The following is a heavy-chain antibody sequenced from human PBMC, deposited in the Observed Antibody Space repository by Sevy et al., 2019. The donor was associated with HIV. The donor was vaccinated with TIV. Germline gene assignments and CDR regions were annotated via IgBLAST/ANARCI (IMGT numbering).Heavy chain of an antibody. D-gene: IGHD2-2*01. CDR2: IKQDGSEK. CDR1: GFTFSSYW. CDR3: ARDSVVPAAIQYYFDY. V-gene: IGHV3-7*01. J-gene: IGHJ4*02. Sequence: GGSLRLSCAASGFTFSSYWMSWVRQAPGKGLEWVANIKQDGSEKYYVDSVKGRFTISRDNAKNSLYLQMNSLRAEDTAVYYCARDSVVPAAIQYYFDYWGQGTLVTVSS.